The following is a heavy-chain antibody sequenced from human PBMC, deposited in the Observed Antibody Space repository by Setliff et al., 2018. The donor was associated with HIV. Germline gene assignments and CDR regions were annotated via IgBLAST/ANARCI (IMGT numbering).Heavy chain of an antibody. CDR3: ARDVGLCGVDCWPYFYFDL. V-gene: IGHV4-59*11. Sequence: SETLSLTCTISGGFISNHYWNWIRQPPGKGLEWMGSTHYSGSSYYSPSLKSRVTISLDTSKNQFSLKLSSMTAADTAVYYCARDVGLCGVDCWPYFYFDLWGRGNPVTVSS. J-gene: IGHJ2*01. CDR2: THYSGSS. D-gene: IGHD2-21*02. CDR1: GGFISNHY.